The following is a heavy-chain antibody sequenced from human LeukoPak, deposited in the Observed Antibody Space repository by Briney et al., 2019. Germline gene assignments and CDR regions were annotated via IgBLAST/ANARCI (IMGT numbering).Heavy chain of an antibody. J-gene: IGHJ5*02. CDR3: AREESYYYDPNWFDP. CDR2: ISPSGGST. V-gene: IGHV1-46*01. CDR1: GYTFTSYG. Sequence: ASVKVSCKASGYTFTSYGISWVRQAPGQGLEWMGIISPSGGSTSYAQKFQGRVAMTRDMSTSTVYMELSSLRSEDTAVYYCAREESYYYDPNWFDPWGQGTLVTVSS. D-gene: IGHD3-22*01.